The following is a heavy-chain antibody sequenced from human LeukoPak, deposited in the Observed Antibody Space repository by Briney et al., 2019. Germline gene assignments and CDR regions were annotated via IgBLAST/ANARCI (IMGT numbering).Heavy chain of an antibody. D-gene: IGHD3-9*01. CDR1: GGSISSGSYY. V-gene: IGHV4-31*03. J-gene: IGHJ4*02. CDR3: ARAFYDLLTGSIGYYFDY. Sequence: SETLSLTCTVSGGSISSGSYYWSWIRQRPGKGLEWIGYTYYSGSTYYNPSLQSRVTISVDTSENQFSLKLSSVTAADTGVYYCARAFYDLLTGSIGYYFDYWGQGTLVTVSS. CDR2: TYYSGST.